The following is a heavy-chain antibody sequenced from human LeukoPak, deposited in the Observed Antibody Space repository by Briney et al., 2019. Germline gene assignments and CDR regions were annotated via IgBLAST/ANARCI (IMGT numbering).Heavy chain of an antibody. J-gene: IGHJ4*02. Sequence: ASVKVSCKASGYSLTGYHRHWVRQAPGQGLEWMGRINPNSGDTNYAQKFQGRVTMTRDTSISTAYMELSRLRSDDTAVYYCARDYCSSTSCLFDYWGQGTLVTVSS. D-gene: IGHD2-2*01. V-gene: IGHV1-2*06. CDR1: GYSLTGYH. CDR2: INPNSGDT. CDR3: ARDYCSSTSCLFDY.